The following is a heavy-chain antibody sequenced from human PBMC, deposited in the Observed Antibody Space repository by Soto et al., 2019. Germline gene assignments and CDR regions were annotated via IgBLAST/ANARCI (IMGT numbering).Heavy chain of an antibody. CDR3: ANHPYNWNYHYYYYMDV. CDR2: ISGSGGST. D-gene: IGHD1-20*01. V-gene: IGHV3-23*01. Sequence: GGSLRLSCAASGFTFSSYAMSWVRQAPGKGLEWVSAISGSGGSTYYADPVKGRFTISRDNSKNTLYLQMNSLRAEDTAVYYCANHPYNWNYHYYYYMDVWGKGTTVTVSS. CDR1: GFTFSSYA. J-gene: IGHJ6*03.